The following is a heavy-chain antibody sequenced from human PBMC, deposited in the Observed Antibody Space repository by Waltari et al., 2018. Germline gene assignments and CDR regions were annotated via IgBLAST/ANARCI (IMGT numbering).Heavy chain of an antibody. D-gene: IGHD7-27*01. CDR3: TTLDAPWGG. Sequence: EVQMVVSGGGSIKPGDSLVFSCVASGLRFTPAWLTWVRQAPGKGLEWVGRITSQNDGATTDFAASLRGRFSISRDDSQNMVFLQMSSLRIEDTAVYYCTTLDAPWGGWGHGTLVTVSS. J-gene: IGHJ4*01. V-gene: IGHV3-15*01. CDR2: ITSQNDGATT. CDR1: GLRFTPAW.